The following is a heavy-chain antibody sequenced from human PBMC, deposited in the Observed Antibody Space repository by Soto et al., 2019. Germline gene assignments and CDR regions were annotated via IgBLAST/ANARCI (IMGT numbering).Heavy chain of an antibody. CDR1: GFSVIDVIIC. J-gene: IGHJ4*02. V-gene: IGHV2-26*01. CDR2: IFSNDEK. Sequence: SGPTLVNPTETLTLTFTVSGFSVIDVIICVSWIRQPPGKALEWLAHIFSNDEKSYNTSLKSRLTISKDTSKSQVVLRMTNMDPVDTATYYCARIDHSRVIWSQGTLVTSPQ. CDR3: ARIDHSRVI.